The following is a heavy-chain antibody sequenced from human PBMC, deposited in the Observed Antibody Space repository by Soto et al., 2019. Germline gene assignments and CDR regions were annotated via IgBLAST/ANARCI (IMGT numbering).Heavy chain of an antibody. D-gene: IGHD2-2*01. CDR1: GYTFTSYG. CDR2: ISAYNGNT. V-gene: IGHV1-18*01. J-gene: IGHJ6*02. Sequence: ASVKVSCKASGYTFTSYGISWVRQAPGQGLEWMGWISAYNGNTNYAQKLQGRVTMTTDTSTSTAYMELSSLRSDDTAVYYCAGGACSSTSCQTPGGYYYYYGMDVWGQGTTVTVSS. CDR3: AGGACSSTSCQTPGGYYYYYGMDV.